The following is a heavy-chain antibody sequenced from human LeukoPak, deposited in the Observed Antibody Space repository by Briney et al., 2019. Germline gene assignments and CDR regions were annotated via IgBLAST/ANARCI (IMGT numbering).Heavy chain of an antibody. D-gene: IGHD2-21*02. V-gene: IGHV1-2*02. CDR1: GYTFTGNH. CDR2: INPNSGGT. CDR3: ARGGSTDSIHSCGGNCYFLDY. J-gene: IGHJ4*02. Sequence: GASVNVSCKASGYTFTGNHMHWVRQAPGQGLEWMGWINPNSGGTNYAQKFQGRVIMTRETSISTAYMELSRLGSDDTAVYYCARGGSTDSIHSCGGNCYFLDYWGQGTLVTVSS.